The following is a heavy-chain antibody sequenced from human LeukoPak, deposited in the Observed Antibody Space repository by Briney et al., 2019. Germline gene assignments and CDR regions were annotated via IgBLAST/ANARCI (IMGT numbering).Heavy chain of an antibody. Sequence: GGSLRLSCAASGFTFSSYAMSWVRQAPGKGLEWVSAISGSGGSTYYADSVKGRFTISRDNSKNTLYLQMNSLRAEDTAVYYCASVDYDFWSGVFDYWGQGTLVTVSP. CDR1: GFTFSSYA. D-gene: IGHD3-3*01. J-gene: IGHJ4*02. CDR3: ASVDYDFWSGVFDY. V-gene: IGHV3-23*01. CDR2: ISGSGGST.